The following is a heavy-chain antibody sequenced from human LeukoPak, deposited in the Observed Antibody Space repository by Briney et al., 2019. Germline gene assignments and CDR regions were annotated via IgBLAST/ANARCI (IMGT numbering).Heavy chain of an antibody. CDR1: GGSISSYY. D-gene: IGHD3-3*01. V-gene: IGHV4-4*07. J-gene: IGHJ5*02. Sequence: SETLSLTCTVSGGSISSYYYSWIRQPAGKGLEWIGRIHTSGITNYNTSLKCRVTMSVDTSKNQFFLKLSSVTAADTAVYYCARVEPYYDFWSGYCCWFDPWGQGTLVTVSS. CDR3: ARVEPYYDFWSGYCCWFDP. CDR2: IHTSGIT.